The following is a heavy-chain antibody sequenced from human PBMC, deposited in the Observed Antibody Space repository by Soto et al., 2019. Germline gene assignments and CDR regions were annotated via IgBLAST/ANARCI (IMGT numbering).Heavy chain of an antibody. Sequence: GGSLRLSCAASGFTFSSYAMSWVRQAPGKGLEWVSAISGSGGSTYYADSVKGRFTISRDNSKNTLYLQMNSLRAEDTAVYYCAKDKRPPTAMGLIDYWGQGTLVTVSS. J-gene: IGHJ4*02. V-gene: IGHV3-23*01. CDR2: ISGSGGST. D-gene: IGHD5-18*01. CDR3: AKDKRPPTAMGLIDY. CDR1: GFTFSSYA.